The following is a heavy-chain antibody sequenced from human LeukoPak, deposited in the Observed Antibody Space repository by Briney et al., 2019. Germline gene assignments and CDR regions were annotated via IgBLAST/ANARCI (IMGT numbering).Heavy chain of an antibody. CDR3: ARDRDTTLIHDAFDI. V-gene: IGHV3-48*03. J-gene: IGHJ3*02. Sequence: PGGSLRLSCAASGFTFSSYEMNWVRQAPGKGLEWVSYISSSGSTIYYADSVKGRFTISRDNAKNSLYLQMNSLRAEDTAVYYCARDRDTTLIHDAFDIWGQGTMVTVSS. CDR2: ISSSGSTI. CDR1: GFTFSSYE. D-gene: IGHD1-1*01.